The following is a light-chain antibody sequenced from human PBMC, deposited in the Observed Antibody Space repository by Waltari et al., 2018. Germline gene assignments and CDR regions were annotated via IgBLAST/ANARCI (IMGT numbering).Light chain of an antibody. CDR1: QSVSRY. CDR2: GAS. V-gene: IGKV3-20*01. J-gene: IGKJ1*01. CDR3: QHYVRLPAT. Sequence: IVLTQSPGTLSFSPGAWATFSCRASQSVSRYLAWYQQKPSQAPRLLIYGASNRATGIPDRFSGSGSGTDFSITISRLEPEDFAVYFCQHYVRLPATFGQGTKVEIK.